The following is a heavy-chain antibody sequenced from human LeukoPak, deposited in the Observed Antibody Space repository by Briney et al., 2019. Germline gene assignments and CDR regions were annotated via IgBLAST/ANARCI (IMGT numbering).Heavy chain of an antibody. J-gene: IGHJ3*02. CDR2: ISSSSSYI. Sequence: GDLRLSCAASGFTFSSYSMNWVRQAPGKGLEWVSSISSSSSYIYYADSVKGRFTISRDNAKNSLYLQMNSLRAEDTAVYYCARDIGTSWIGGAFDIWGQGTMVTVSS. V-gene: IGHV3-21*01. CDR3: ARDIGTSWIGGAFDI. D-gene: IGHD2-2*01. CDR1: GFTFSSYS.